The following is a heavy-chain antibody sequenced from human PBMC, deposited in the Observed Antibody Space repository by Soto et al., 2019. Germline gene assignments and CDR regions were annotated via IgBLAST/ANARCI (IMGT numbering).Heavy chain of an antibody. CDR1: GYPFSDNQ. CDR3: ARKHSLDYIRWGLDP. Sequence: ASVKVSCKASGYPFSDNQIHWLRRAPGQGLEWMGRINPKSDDTNYAQKFQGRVTMTRDTSIDTAYLELTGLTSDDTATYYCARKHSLDYIRWGLDPWGQGTLVTVSS. V-gene: IGHV1-2*02. J-gene: IGHJ5*02. CDR2: INPKSDDT. D-gene: IGHD4-4*01.